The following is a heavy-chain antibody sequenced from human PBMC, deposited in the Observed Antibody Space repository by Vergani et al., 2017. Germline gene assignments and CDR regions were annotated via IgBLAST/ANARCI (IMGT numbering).Heavy chain of an antibody. D-gene: IGHD3-3*01. J-gene: IGHJ5*02. Sequence: EVPLVQSGADVKKPGESLKISCQGSGYSITNYWIAWVRQRPGKGLEWMGIIYAGDSDVRYSPSFQGQVTMSVDKSRSTAYLQWSSLKASDTATYYCAKTHDFSSLYSSYNWFDPWGQGTQVTVSS. CDR3: AKTHDFSSLYSSYNWFDP. V-gene: IGHV5-51*03. CDR2: IYAGDSDV. CDR1: GYSITNYW.